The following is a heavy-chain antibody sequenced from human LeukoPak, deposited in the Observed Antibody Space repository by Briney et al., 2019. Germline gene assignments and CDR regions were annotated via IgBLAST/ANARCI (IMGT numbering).Heavy chain of an antibody. CDR2: IIPTLGIA. J-gene: IGHJ4*02. Sequence: SVKVSCKASGGTFSSYAISWVRQAPGQGLEWMGRIIPTLGIANYAQKFQGRVTITADKSTSTAYMELSSLRSEDTAVYYCAGGGSSSWPHVDYWGQGTLVTVSS. CDR1: GGTFSSYA. V-gene: IGHV1-69*04. CDR3: AGGGSSSWPHVDY. D-gene: IGHD6-13*01.